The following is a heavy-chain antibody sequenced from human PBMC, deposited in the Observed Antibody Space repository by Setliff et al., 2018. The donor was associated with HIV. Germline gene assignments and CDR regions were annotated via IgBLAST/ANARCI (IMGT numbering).Heavy chain of an antibody. CDR2: IYHSGYT. CDR1: GGSISSDNW. V-gene: IGHV4-4*02. Sequence: KPSETLSLTCAVSGGSISSDNWWTWVRQPPGKGLEWIGEIYHSGYTNYNASLKSRVTISVDKSKNRFSLKLDSVTAADTAVYYCASRIYYYDSSRVLREEGFDPWGQGTLVTVSS. J-gene: IGHJ5*02. CDR3: ASRIYYYDSSRVLREEGFDP. D-gene: IGHD3-22*01.